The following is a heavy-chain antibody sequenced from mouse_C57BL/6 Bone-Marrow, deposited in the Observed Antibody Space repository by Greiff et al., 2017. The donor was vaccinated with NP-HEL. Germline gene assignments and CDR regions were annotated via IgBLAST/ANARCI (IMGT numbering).Heavy chain of an antibody. CDR2: ISDGGSYT. J-gene: IGHJ3*01. Sequence: EVKLVESGGGLVKPGGSLKLSCAASGFTFSSYAMSWVRQTPEKSLEWVATISDGGSYTYYPDNVKGRFTISRDNAKNNLYLQMSHLKSEDTAMYYCAKGFNWAWFAYWGQGTLVTVSA. D-gene: IGHD4-1*01. V-gene: IGHV5-4*03. CDR1: GFTFSSYA. CDR3: AKGFNWAWFAY.